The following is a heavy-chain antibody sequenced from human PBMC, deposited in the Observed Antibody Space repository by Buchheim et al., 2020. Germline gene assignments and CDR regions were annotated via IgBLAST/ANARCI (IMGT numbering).Heavy chain of an antibody. V-gene: IGHV3-23*01. Sequence: EVQLLESGGGLVQPGGSLRLSCAASGFTFSSYVMTWVRQAPGKGLEWVSTISGGGATTYYADSVKGRFTISRDTSKNTLYLQMSSLRADDTAVYYCARVVGSTVTPIDYWGQGTL. CDR1: GFTFSSYV. CDR3: ARVVGSTVTPIDY. J-gene: IGHJ4*02. D-gene: IGHD4-17*01. CDR2: ISGGGATT.